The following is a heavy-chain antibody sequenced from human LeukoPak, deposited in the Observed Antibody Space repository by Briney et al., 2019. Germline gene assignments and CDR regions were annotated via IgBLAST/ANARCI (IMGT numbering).Heavy chain of an antibody. V-gene: IGHV3-74*01. CDR2: INTDGSST. CDR1: GFTFSNYW. J-gene: IGHJ4*02. CDR3: ATGSGLWSPDY. D-gene: IGHD4/OR15-4a*01. Sequence: GGSLRLSCAASGFTFSNYWMHRVRQAPGKGLVWVSHINTDGSSTTYADSVKGRFTISRDNAKNRLYVQMNSLRAEDTAVYYCATGSGLWSPDYWGQGTLVTVSS.